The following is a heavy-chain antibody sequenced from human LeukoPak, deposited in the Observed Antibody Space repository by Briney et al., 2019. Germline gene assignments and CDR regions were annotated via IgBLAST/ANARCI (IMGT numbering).Heavy chain of an antibody. CDR2: ISSSSSYI. Sequence: GGPLRLSCAASGFTFSSYSMNWVRQAPGKGLEWVSSISSSSSYIYYADSVKGRFTISRDNAKNSLYLQMNSLRAEDTAVYYCAAGSLRYFDWLLYSPPDYWGQGTLVTVSS. D-gene: IGHD3-9*01. CDR1: GFTFSSYS. J-gene: IGHJ4*02. V-gene: IGHV3-21*01. CDR3: AAGSLRYFDWLLYSPPDY.